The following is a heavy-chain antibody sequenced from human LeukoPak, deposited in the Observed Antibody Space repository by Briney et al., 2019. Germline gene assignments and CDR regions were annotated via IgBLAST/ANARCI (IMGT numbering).Heavy chain of an antibody. CDR1: GFTFSSYA. CDR2: ISGGGGST. J-gene: IGHJ5*02. V-gene: IGHV3-23*01. CDR3: AKGVRAIFGVVNNWFDP. Sequence: PGGSLRLSCAASGFTFSSYAMSWVRQAPGKGLEWVSAISGGGGSTYYADSVKGRFTISRDNSKNTLYLQMNSLRAEDTAVYYCAKGVRAIFGVVNNWFDPWGQGILVTVSS. D-gene: IGHD3-3*01.